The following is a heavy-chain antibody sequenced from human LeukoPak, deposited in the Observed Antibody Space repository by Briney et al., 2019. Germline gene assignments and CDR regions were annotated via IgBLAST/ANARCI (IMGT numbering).Heavy chain of an antibody. J-gene: IGHJ4*02. D-gene: IGHD5-24*01. CDR2: ISSSGSTI. CDR3: VRVRGRWLQSRGLDY. CDR1: GFTFSDYY. V-gene: IGHV3-11*01. Sequence: GGSLRLSCAASGFTFSDYYMSWIRQAPGKGLEWVSYISSSGSTIYYADSVKGRFTISRDNAKNSLYLQMNSLRAEDTAVYYCVRVRGRWLQSRGLDYWGQGTLVTVSS.